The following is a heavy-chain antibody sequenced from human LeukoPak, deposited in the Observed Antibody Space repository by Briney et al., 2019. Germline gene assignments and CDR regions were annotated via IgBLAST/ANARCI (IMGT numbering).Heavy chain of an antibody. CDR3: ARLRGYHGSGSYYSY. V-gene: IGHV4-34*01. CDR1: GVSFSGYY. CDR2: INHSGST. D-gene: IGHD3-10*01. Sequence: PSETLSLTCAVYGVSFSGYYWSWIRQPPGKGLEWIGEINHSGSTNYNPSLKSRVTISVDTSKNQFSLKLSSVTAADTAVYYCARLRGYHGSGSYYSYWGQGTLVTVSS. J-gene: IGHJ4*02.